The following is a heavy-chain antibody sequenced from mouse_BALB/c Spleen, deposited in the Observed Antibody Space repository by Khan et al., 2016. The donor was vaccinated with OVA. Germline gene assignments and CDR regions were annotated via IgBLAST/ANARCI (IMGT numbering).Heavy chain of an antibody. Sequence: QIQLVQSGAELARPGASVKMSCKASGYTFTNYTMHWVKQRPGQGLEWVGYINPSTGYTNYNQNFNDKATFSTDRSSSTAYMQLSSLTSDDSAVYYGVRIPIPPYYCDYWDQGANLTVSS. J-gene: IGHJ2*01. V-gene: IGHV1-4*01. CDR3: VRIPIPPYYCDY. CDR2: INPSTGYT. CDR1: GYTFTNYT.